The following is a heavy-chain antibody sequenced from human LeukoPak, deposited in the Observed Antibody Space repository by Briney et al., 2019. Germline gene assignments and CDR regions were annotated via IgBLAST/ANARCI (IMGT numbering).Heavy chain of an antibody. CDR1: GGSISSGGYY. J-gene: IGHJ5*02. CDR2: IYYSGST. D-gene: IGHD2-2*01. V-gene: IGHV4-31*03. Sequence: PSQTLSLTCTVSGGSISSGGYYWSWIRQHPGKGLEWIGYIYYSGSTYYNPSLKSRVTISVDTSKNQFSLKLSSVTAADTAVYYCARGVVPAANLKAWFDPWGQGTLVTVSS. CDR3: ARGVVPAANLKAWFDP.